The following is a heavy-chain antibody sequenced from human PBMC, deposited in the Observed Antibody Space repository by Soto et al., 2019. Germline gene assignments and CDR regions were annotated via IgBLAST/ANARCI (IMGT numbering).Heavy chain of an antibody. J-gene: IGHJ5*02. CDR1: GYKVSTWHNFTSYW. Sequence: PGESLKISCMGSGYKVSTWHNFTSYWIAWVRQMPGEGLEWMGIIYPGDSDTRYSPSFQGQVTISADKSISTAYLQWSSLKASDTAMYYCARLKSSGRSNWCDPWGQGTLVTVSS. D-gene: IGHD6-19*01. V-gene: IGHV5-51*01. CDR2: IYPGDSDT. CDR3: ARLKSSGRSNWCDP.